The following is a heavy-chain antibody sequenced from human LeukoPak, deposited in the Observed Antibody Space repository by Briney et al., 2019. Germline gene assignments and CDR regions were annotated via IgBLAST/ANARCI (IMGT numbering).Heavy chain of an antibody. D-gene: IGHD3-3*01. CDR3: ASQSYYDFWSGYPKALDY. J-gene: IGHJ4*02. CDR1: GFTFSDYY. Sequence: KPGGSLRLSCAASGFTFSDYYMSWIRQAPGKGLEWVSYISSSGSTIYYADSAKGRFTISRDNAKNSLYLQMNSLRAEDTAVYYCASQSYYDFWSGYPKALDYWGQGTLVTVSS. V-gene: IGHV3-11*04. CDR2: ISSSGSTI.